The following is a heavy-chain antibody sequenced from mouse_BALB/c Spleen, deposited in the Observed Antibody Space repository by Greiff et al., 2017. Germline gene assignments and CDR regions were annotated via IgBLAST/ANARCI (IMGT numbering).Heavy chain of an antibody. CDR1: GFSLTGYG. Sequence: VQLVESGPGLVAPSQSLSFTCTVSGFSLTGYGVNWVRQPPGKGLEWLGMIWGDGSTDYNSALKSRLSISKDNSKSQVFLKMNSLQTDDTARYYCARGWLSYAMDYWGQGTSVTVSS. V-gene: IGHV2-6-7*01. CDR2: IWGDGST. D-gene: IGHD2-3*01. CDR3: ARGWLSYAMDY. J-gene: IGHJ4*01.